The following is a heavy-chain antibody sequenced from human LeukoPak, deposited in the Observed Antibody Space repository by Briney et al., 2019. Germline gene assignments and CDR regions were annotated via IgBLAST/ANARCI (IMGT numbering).Heavy chain of an antibody. CDR3: ARDRAAAARQPVDY. CDR2: ISSSSYI. J-gene: IGHJ4*02. D-gene: IGHD6-13*01. Sequence: PGGSLRLSCAASGFTFSSYSMNWVRQAPGKGLEWVSSISSSSYIYYADSVKGRFTISRDNAKNSLYLQMDSLRAEDTAVYYCARDRAAAARQPVDYWGQGTLVTVSS. V-gene: IGHV3-21*01. CDR1: GFTFSSYS.